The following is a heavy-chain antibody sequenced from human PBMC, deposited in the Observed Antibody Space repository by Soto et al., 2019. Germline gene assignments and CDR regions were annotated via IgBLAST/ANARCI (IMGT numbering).Heavy chain of an antibody. CDR2: MNPNGGNT. V-gene: IGHV1-8*01. D-gene: IGHD3-3*01. CDR3: ARGNAATLYDFWSGYPVPFDY. Sequence: GASVKVSCKASGYTFTSYDINWVRQATGQGLEWMGWMNPNGGNTGYAQKFQGRVTMTRNTSISTAYMELSSLRSEDTAVYYCARGNAATLYDFWSGYPVPFDYWGQGTLVTVSS. J-gene: IGHJ4*02. CDR1: GYTFTSYD.